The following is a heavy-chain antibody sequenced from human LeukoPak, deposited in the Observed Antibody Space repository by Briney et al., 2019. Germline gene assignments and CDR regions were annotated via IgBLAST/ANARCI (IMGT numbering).Heavy chain of an antibody. CDR2: ISCNGGST. Sequence: GGSLRLSCAASGFTFGSYGMNWVRQAPGKGLEWVSGISCNGGSTCYADSVKGRFTISRDNAKNSLYLQMSSLRAEDTAVYYCAGVYYSCESSGDYNFDYWGQGTLVTVSS. V-gene: IGHV3-20*04. D-gene: IGHD3-22*01. CDR1: GFTFGSYG. CDR3: AGVYYSCESSGDYNFDY. J-gene: IGHJ4*02.